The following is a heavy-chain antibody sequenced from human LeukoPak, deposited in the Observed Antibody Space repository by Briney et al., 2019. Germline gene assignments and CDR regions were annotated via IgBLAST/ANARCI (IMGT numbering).Heavy chain of an antibody. CDR2: IYYSGST. CDR3: ARVVIHHYDFWSGYYSTHAFDI. CDR1: GGSISSGGYY. J-gene: IGHJ3*02. V-gene: IGHV4-31*03. Sequence: SQTLSLTCTVSGGSISSGGYYWSWIRQHPGKGLEWIGYIYYSGSTYYNPSLKSRVTISVDTSKNQFSLKLSSVTAADTAVYYRARVVIHHYDFWSGYYSTHAFDIWGQGTMVTVSS. D-gene: IGHD3-3*01.